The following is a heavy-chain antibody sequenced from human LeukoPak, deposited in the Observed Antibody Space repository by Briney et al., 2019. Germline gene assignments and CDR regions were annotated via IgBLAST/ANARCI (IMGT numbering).Heavy chain of an antibody. J-gene: IGHJ4*02. Sequence: GGSLRLSCAASGFTFSTYSMNWVRQAPGKGLEWVSSITGSSSYIYYADSMKGRFTISRDNAKDSLYLQMSSLRAEDTAVYYCARDRSSGWYDYWGQGTLVTVSS. V-gene: IGHV3-21*01. CDR3: ARDRSSGWYDY. D-gene: IGHD6-19*01. CDR2: ITGSSSYI. CDR1: GFTFSTYS.